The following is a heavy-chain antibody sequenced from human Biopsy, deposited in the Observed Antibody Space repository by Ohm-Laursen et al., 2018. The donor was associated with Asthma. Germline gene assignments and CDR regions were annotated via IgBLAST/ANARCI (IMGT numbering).Heavy chain of an antibody. V-gene: IGHV3-30*03. J-gene: IGHJ4*02. CDR3: ARGDSSGWSHYYFDY. CDR1: GFMFRSFG. Sequence: SLRLSCAASGFMFRSFGMHWVRQAPGKGLEWVAVISYDGNHKFYEDSVKGRFTISRDNSKNTLYLQMDSLRAEDTAVYYCARGDSSGWSHYYFDYWGQGTLVTVSS. D-gene: IGHD6-19*01. CDR2: ISYDGNHK.